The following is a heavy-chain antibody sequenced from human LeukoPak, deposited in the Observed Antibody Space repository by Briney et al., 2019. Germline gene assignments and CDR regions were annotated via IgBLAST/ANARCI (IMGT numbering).Heavy chain of an antibody. CDR2: ISDSGGST. J-gene: IGHJ4*02. CDR1: GFSFRSYA. CDR3: AKDAAGSSWPYYFDY. V-gene: IGHV3-23*01. D-gene: IGHD6-13*01. Sequence: GGSLRLSCAASGFSFRSYAMNWVRQAPGKGLEWVSGISDSGGSTYYADSVKGRFTISRDNSKNTVYLQMNSLRAEDTALFYCAKDAAGSSWPYYFDYWGQGTLVTVSS.